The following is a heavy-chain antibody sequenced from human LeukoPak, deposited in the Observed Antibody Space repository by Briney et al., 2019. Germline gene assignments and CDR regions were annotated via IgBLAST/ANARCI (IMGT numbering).Heavy chain of an antibody. D-gene: IGHD1-26*01. CDR2: ISGGGGER. CDR1: GFTFSTYS. J-gene: IGHJ4*02. CDR3: AKGRTLVGGSTRSYDY. V-gene: IGHV3-23*01. Sequence: PGGSLRLSCAASGFTFSTYSMSWVRQAPGKGLEWVSVISGGGGERFYADSVKGRFTISRDNSKNAFLQMNSLRVEDTAVYYCAKGRTLVGGSTRSYDYWGQGTLVTVSS.